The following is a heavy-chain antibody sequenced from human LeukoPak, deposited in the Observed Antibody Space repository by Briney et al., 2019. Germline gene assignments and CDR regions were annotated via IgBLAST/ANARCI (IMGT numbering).Heavy chain of an antibody. CDR2: TYYRSKWYN. D-gene: IGHD6-19*01. J-gene: IGHJ4*02. CDR3: ARDHTYTSGWYALYYFDY. Sequence: SQTLSLTCAISGDIVSSNSGAWNWIRQSPSRGLEWLGRTYYRSKWYNDYAVSVKSRITINPDTSKNQFSLQLNSVTPEDTAVYYCARDHTYTSGWYALYYFDYWGQGTLVTVSS. CDR1: GDIVSSNSGA. V-gene: IGHV6-1*01.